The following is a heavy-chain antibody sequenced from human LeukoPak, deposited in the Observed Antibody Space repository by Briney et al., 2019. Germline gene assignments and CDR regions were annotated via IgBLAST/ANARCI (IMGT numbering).Heavy chain of an antibody. Sequence: PGGSLRLSCAASGFTFSSYAMSWVRQPPGKGLEWIGNIYNSGSTYYNPSLKSRVTISIDTSKNQFSLRLSSVTAADTAVYYCARPHYSGTILDFDYWGRGTLVTVSS. CDR2: IYNSGST. CDR1: GFTFSSYA. CDR3: ARPHYSGTILDFDY. V-gene: IGHV4-39*01. D-gene: IGHD1-26*01. J-gene: IGHJ4*02.